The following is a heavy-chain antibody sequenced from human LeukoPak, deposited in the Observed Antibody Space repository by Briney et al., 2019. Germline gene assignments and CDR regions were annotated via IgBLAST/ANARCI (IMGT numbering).Heavy chain of an antibody. CDR2: IYTSGST. V-gene: IGHV4-4*07. CDR1: GGSISSYY. Sequence: SETLSLTCTVSGGSISSYYWSWIRQPAGKGLEWIGRIYTSGSTNYNPSLKSRVTISVDTSKNQFSLKLSSVTAADTAVYYCARQSMVRGYVAFDIWGQGTMVTVSS. D-gene: IGHD3-10*01. J-gene: IGHJ3*02. CDR3: ARQSMVRGYVAFDI.